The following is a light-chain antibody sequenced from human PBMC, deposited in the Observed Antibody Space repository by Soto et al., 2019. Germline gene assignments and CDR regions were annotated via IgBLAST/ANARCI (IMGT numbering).Light chain of an antibody. CDR2: AAS. CDR1: QGISSY. V-gene: IGKV1-9*01. Sequence: IQLTQSPSSLSASVGDRVTITCRASQGISSYLAWYQQKPRKAPELLIYAASTLQSGVPSRFSGSGSGTDFTLAISNLQPEDFATYYCQQLNSYPLFTFGPGTKVDIK. CDR3: QQLNSYPLFT. J-gene: IGKJ3*01.